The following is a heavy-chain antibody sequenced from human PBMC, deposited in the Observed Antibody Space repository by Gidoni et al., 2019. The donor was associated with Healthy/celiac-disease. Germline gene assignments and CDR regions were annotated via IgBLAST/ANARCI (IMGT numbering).Heavy chain of an antibody. D-gene: IGHD2-2*01. CDR1: GFTFRSLS. V-gene: IGHV3-21*01. Sequence: EVQLVESGGGLVKPGGSLRLSCAASGFTFRSLSINWVRQAPGKGLGWVSSISSSSSYIYYADSVKGRFTISRDNAKNSLYLQMNSLRAEDTAVYYCARDSYPHIVVVPAELVGWFDPWGQGTLVTVSS. CDR3: ARDSYPHIVVVPAELVGWFDP. J-gene: IGHJ5*02. CDR2: ISSSSSYI.